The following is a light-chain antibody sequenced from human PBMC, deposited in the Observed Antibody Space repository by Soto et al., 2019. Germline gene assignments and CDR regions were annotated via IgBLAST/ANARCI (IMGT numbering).Light chain of an antibody. J-gene: IGLJ1*01. Sequence: QSVLTQPPSASGTPGQRVTISCSGSTSNIGSNAVYWYQQVPGTAPKLLIYGSSDRPSGVPDRFSGSKSGTSASLAITGLQAEDEADYYCQSYDSSLINYVFGTGTKVTVL. V-gene: IGLV1-40*01. CDR3: QSYDSSLINYV. CDR2: GSS. CDR1: TSNIGSNA.